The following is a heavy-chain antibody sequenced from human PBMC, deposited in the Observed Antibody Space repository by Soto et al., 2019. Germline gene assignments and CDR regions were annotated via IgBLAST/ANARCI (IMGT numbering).Heavy chain of an antibody. CDR2: TYYRSKWYN. J-gene: IGHJ6*02. CDR1: GDSVSSNSAA. D-gene: IGHD1-26*01. V-gene: IGHV6-1*01. CDR3: ATDLGSSGGSYYSMDV. Sequence: SQTLSLTCAISGDSVSSNSAAWNWIRQSPSRGLEWLGRTYYRSKWYNDYAVSVKSRITINPDTSKNQFSLQLNSVTPEDTAVYYCATDLGSSGGSYYSMDVWGQGTTVTVSS.